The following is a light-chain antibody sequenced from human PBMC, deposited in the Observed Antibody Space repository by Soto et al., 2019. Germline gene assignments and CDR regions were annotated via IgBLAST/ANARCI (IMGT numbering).Light chain of an antibody. J-gene: IGLJ1*01. CDR1: SSDVGAFDY. V-gene: IGLV2-8*01. Sequence: QAGLGEAPPASGSPGQAVTISCTGTSSDVGAFDYVSWYQQYPGEAPKLLIYDVNKRPSGVPDRFSGSKSDNTASLTVSGLQAEDEADFYCSSYAGKNIFVFGTGTKVTV. CDR2: DVN. CDR3: SSYAGKNIFV.